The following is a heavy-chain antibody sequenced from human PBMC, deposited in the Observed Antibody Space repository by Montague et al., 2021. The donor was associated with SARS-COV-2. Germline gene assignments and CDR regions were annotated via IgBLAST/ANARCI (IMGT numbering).Heavy chain of an antibody. J-gene: IGHJ4*02. V-gene: IGHV4-39*01. CDR2: ICYSGST. CDR3: AGHRTYYDDVWGSYHYTPDD. CDR1: GGSFSSCCYY. Sequence: SETLSLTCSVSGGSFSSCCYYWGWLRQPPGKGPEWIGSICYSGSTNSNPSLKSRVTMSVDTSQNQFSLRLTSVTAADTAVYYCAGHRTYYDDVWGSYHYTPDDWGQGTLVTVSS. D-gene: IGHD3-16*02.